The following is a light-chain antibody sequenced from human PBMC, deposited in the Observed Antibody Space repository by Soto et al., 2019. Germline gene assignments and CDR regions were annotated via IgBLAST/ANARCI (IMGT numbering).Light chain of an antibody. CDR1: QSVSSN. Sequence: EIVMTQSPATLSVSPGDRATLSCRASQSVSSNLAWYQQKPGQAPRLLIYDASNRATGVPDRFSGSGSGTDFSLTISRLEPEDFAVYHCQQYSSSPRTFGQGTRLEIK. CDR2: DAS. CDR3: QQYSSSPRT. V-gene: IGKV3-20*01. J-gene: IGKJ5*01.